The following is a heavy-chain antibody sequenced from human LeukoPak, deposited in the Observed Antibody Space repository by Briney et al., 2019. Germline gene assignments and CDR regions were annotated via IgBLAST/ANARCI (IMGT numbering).Heavy chain of an antibody. V-gene: IGHV3-21*01. CDR2: ISSSSYI. J-gene: IGHJ6*03. Sequence: GGSLRLSCAASGFTFSSYSMNWVRQAPGKGLEWVSSISSSSYIYYADSVKGRFTISRDNAKNSLYLQMNSLRAEDTAVYYCASLQPLLYYYYYYMDVWGKGTTVTVSS. D-gene: IGHD2-21*02. CDR3: ASLQPLLYYYYYYMDV. CDR1: GFTFSSYS.